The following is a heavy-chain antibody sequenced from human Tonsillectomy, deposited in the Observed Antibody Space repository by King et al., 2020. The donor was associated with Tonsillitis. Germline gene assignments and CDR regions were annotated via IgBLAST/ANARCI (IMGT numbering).Heavy chain of an antibody. D-gene: IGHD3-22*01. V-gene: IGHV3-21*01. CDR1: GFTFSTYG. CDR2: ISHSTAYI. CDR3: VRDGGDYYDTSAYYSNFDY. J-gene: IGHJ4*02. Sequence: QLVQSGGVVVKPGGSVRLSCVGSGFTFSTYGMNWVRQAPGKGLEWVSSISHSTAYIYYADSLTCRVTISRDNARNALYLQINSLRDDDTAVYYCVRDGGDYYDTSAYYSNFDYWGQGTPVTVSS.